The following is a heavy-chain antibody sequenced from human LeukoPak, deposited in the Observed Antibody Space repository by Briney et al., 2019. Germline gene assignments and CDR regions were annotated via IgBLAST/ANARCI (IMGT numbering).Heavy chain of an antibody. Sequence: SETLSLTCDVSGGSISSDNWWTWVRQPPGKGLEWIGEIYHDGSTNYNPSLRSRVAISVDKSKNQFSLKLSSVTAADTAVYYCARLGNSSWFDPWGQGTLVTVSS. V-gene: IGHV4-4*02. CDR3: ARLGNSSWFDP. CDR1: GGSISSDNW. D-gene: IGHD4-11*01. J-gene: IGHJ5*02. CDR2: IYHDGST.